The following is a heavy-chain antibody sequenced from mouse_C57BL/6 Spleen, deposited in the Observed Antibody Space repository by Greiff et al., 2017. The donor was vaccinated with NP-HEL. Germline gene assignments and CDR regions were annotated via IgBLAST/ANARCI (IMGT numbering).Heavy chain of an antibody. CDR3: TQETAQASYYFDY. CDR1: GYTFTSYW. J-gene: IGHJ2*01. D-gene: IGHD3-2*02. Sequence: EVMLVESGTVLARPGASVKMSCKTSGYTFTSYWMHWVKQRPGQGLEWIGAIYPGNSDTSYNQKFKGKAKLTAVTSASTAYMELSSLTNEDSAVYYCTQETAQASYYFDYWGQGTTLTVSS. CDR2: IYPGNSDT. V-gene: IGHV1-5*01.